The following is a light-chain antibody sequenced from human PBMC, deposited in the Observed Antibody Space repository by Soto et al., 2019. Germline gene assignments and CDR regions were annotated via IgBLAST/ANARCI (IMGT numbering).Light chain of an antibody. CDR1: NIGRKS. Sequence: SYELTQPPSESVAPGETTSITSGGNNIGRKSVHWYQQKPGQAPVQVIYYDNDRPSGIPERFSGSNSGNTATLTISSVEAWDEADYYCHVWDSSSDHHVFGTGTKLTVL. CDR3: HVWDSSSDHHV. CDR2: YDN. J-gene: IGLJ1*01. V-gene: IGLV3-21*04.